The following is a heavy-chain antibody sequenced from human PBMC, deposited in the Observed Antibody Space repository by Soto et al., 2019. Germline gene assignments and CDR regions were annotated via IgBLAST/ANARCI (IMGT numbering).Heavy chain of an antibody. V-gene: IGHV1-2*02. J-gene: IGHJ4*02. Sequence: QVQLVQSGAEVKKPGASVKVSCKASGYTFTAYYMYWVRQAPGQGLEWMGWINPNTGDTNYAQKFQGRFTVTRDPSISTAYMELIRLSADDTAVYYCARYRPFDFWGQGTLVTVSS. CDR1: GYTFTAYY. CDR2: INPNTGDT. CDR3: ARYRPFDF. D-gene: IGHD3-16*02.